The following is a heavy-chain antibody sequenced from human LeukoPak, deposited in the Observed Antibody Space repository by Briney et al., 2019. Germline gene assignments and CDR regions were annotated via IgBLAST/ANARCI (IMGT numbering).Heavy chain of an antibody. Sequence: SETLSLTCSVSGGFNTHYYWSWIRQPPGKGLEWIGYFYHSASTNYNPSLKSRVTISVDTSKNHFSLKLSSVTAADTAVYYCARGPSGSGWYFDYWGQGTLVSVSS. CDR3: ARGPSGSGWYFDY. CDR1: GGFNTHYY. V-gene: IGHV4-59*01. D-gene: IGHD6-19*01. CDR2: FYHSAST. J-gene: IGHJ4*02.